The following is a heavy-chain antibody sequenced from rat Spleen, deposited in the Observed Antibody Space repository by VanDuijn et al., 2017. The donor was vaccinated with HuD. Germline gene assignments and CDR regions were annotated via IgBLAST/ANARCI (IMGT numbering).Heavy chain of an antibody. CDR1: GFTFSDYN. CDR3: ARENWVFDY. Sequence: EVQLVESGGGLVQPGRSLKLSCAASGFTFSDYNMAWVRQAPKRGLEWVATISYDGSSTYYRDSVKGRFTLSRENSKSTLYLQMDSLRSEDTATYYCARENWVFDYWGQGVMVTVSS. J-gene: IGHJ2*01. D-gene: IGHD5-1*01. V-gene: IGHV5-7*01. CDR2: ISYDGSST.